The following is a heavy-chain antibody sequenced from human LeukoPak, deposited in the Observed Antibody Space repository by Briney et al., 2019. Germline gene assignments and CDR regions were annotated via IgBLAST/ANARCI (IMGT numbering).Heavy chain of an antibody. CDR3: ARDPPTIVGDPLGLIAFDI. CDR2: IKRDGSEK. V-gene: IGHV3-7*01. D-gene: IGHD1-26*01. CDR1: GFTSSSYW. J-gene: IGHJ3*02. Sequence: PAGGSLRLSCAASGFTSSSYWMSWVRQAPGKGLEWVANIKRDGSEKYYVDSVKGRFTISRDNAKNSLYLQMNSLRAEDTAVYYCARDPPTIVGDPLGLIAFDIWGQGTMVTVSS.